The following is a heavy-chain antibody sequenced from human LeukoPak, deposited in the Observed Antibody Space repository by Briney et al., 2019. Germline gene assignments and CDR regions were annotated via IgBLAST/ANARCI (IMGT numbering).Heavy chain of an antibody. CDR1: GFTFSSYA. V-gene: IGHV3-23*01. D-gene: IGHD6-19*01. CDR2: ISGSGGST. CDR3: AKDQAVAATGYLDY. J-gene: IGHJ4*02. Sequence: QPGGSLRLSCAASGFTFSSYAMSWVRQAPGKGLECVSGISGSGGSTYYAGSVKGRFTISRDNPKNTLYLQMNSLRAEDTAVYYCAKDQAVAATGYLDYWGQGTLVTVSS.